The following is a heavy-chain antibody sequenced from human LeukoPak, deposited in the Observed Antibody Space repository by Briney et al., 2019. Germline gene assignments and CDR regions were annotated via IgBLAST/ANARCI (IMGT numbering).Heavy chain of an antibody. D-gene: IGHD3-3*01. CDR3: ARETQATKDFWSGYYRNDGDYYYYGMDV. J-gene: IGHJ6*02. V-gene: IGHV4-39*02. CDR1: GGSISSSSYY. CDR2: IYYSGST. Sequence: SETLSLTCTVSGGSISSSSYYWGWIRQPPGKGLEWIGSIYYSGSTYYNPSLKSRVTISVDTSKNQFSLKLSSVTAADTAVYYCARETQATKDFWSGYYRNDGDYYYYGMDVWGQGTTVTVSS.